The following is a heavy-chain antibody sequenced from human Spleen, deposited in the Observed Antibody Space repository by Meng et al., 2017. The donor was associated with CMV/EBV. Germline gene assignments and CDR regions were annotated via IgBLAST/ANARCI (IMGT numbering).Heavy chain of an antibody. V-gene: IGHV3-30-3*01. D-gene: IGHD1-1*01. Sequence: GESMKISCAASGFIFSNYAMHWVRRAPGKGLEWGAVISYDGNSEEYADSVKGRFTISRDNSRNTVTLQMNSLRAEDTALYSCARDGQLDYWGRGTLVTVSS. CDR3: ARDGQLDY. CDR2: ISYDGNSE. J-gene: IGHJ4*02. CDR1: GFIFSNYA.